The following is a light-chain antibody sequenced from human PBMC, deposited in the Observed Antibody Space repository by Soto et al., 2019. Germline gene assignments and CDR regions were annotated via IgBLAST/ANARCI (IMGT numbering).Light chain of an antibody. Sequence: QSALTQPASVSGSPGQSITISCTGTSSDIGAYNYVSWFQQHPGNVPKLVLYEVRYRPPGLSIRFSGSKSGNTASLTISGLQAEDEAEYFCSSYTNTDIWVFGGGTKLTVL. CDR2: EVR. CDR1: SSDIGAYNY. V-gene: IGLV2-14*01. J-gene: IGLJ3*02. CDR3: SSYTNTDIWV.